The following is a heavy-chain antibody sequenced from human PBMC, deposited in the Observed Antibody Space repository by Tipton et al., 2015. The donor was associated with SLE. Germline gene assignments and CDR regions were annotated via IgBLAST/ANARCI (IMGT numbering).Heavy chain of an antibody. Sequence: TLSLTCTVSRGSISSGDYYWSWIRQPPGKGLEWIGYISYSGSTNYNPSLRSRVTISLDTSKNQFSLKLSSVTAADTAVYYCARGGYYYDSSGYPPGAFDIWGQETMVTVSS. J-gene: IGHJ3*02. CDR2: ISYSGST. CDR1: RGSISSGDYY. CDR3: ARGGYYYDSSGYPPGAFDI. D-gene: IGHD3-22*01. V-gene: IGHV4-61*08.